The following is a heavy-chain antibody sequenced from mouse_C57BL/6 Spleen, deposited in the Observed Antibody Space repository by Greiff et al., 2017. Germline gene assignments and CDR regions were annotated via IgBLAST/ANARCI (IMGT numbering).Heavy chain of an antibody. Sequence: VQLQQPGAELVMPGASVKLSCKASGYTFTSYWMHWVKQRPGQGLEWIGEIDPSDSYTNYNQKFKGKSTLTVDKSSSTAYMQLSSLTSEDSAVYYCARGPRGDYWGQGTSVTVSS. CDR3: ARGPRGDY. V-gene: IGHV1-69*01. CDR2: IDPSDSYT. J-gene: IGHJ4*01. CDR1: GYTFTSYW.